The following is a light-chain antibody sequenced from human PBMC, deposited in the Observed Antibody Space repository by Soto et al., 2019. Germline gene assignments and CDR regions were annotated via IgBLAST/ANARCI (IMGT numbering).Light chain of an antibody. V-gene: IGLV2-23*02. CDR1: GGDVGKYDL. Sequence: QSALTQPASVSGSPGQSITISCAGSGGDVGKYDLLSWYQQIPGKAPKLIIFEVNRRPSGVSDRFSGSKSGNTASLTISGLQDEDEADFFCCSYAGNGAWVFGGGTKVTVL. J-gene: IGLJ3*02. CDR3: CSYAGNGAWV. CDR2: EVN.